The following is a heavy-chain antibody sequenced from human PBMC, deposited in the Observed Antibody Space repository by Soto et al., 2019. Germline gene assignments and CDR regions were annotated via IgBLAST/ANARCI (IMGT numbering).Heavy chain of an antibody. J-gene: IGHJ6*02. CDR3: ARAPLLSSRHVNSLYCYGMDV. CDR1: GFAFNSHS. CDR2: ISISSGYI. Sequence: EVQLVESGGGLVKPGGSLRLSCAASGFAFNSHSMTWVRQAPGKGLEWVSSISISSGYIYYADSVRGRFTISRDNSKNSLSLEMSSLRVDDTAVYFCARAPLLSSRHVNSLYCYGMDVWGPGTTVTVAS. V-gene: IGHV3-21*01. D-gene: IGHD3-16*02.